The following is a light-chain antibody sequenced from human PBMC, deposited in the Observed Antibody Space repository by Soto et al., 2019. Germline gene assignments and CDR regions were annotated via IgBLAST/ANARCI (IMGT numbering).Light chain of an antibody. CDR3: MQATHWPPT. Sequence: DVVMTQSPLSLPVTLGQPASISCRSSRSFVYSDGNAYLNWFQQRPGQSPRRLIYKASNRDSGVPDRFSGSGSDTDFKLQISRVEAEDVGAYYCMQATHWPPTFGRGIRVEIK. V-gene: IGKV2-30*01. J-gene: IGKJ1*01. CDR1: RSFVYSDGNAY. CDR2: KAS.